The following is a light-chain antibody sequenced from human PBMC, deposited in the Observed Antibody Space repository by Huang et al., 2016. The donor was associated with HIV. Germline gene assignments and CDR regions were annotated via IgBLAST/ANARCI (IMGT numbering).Light chain of an antibody. CDR3: QQYNKWPPGA. CDR2: GAS. J-gene: IGKJ1*01. CDR1: HSVGSS. Sequence: EVVMTQSPGTLSVSLGERATLSCRASHSVGSSLAWYQQKPGQAPRLLIYGASTRATGIPARFSGSGSGTEFTLTISSLQSEDFAVYYCQQYNKWPPGAFGQGTKVEIK. V-gene: IGKV3-15*01.